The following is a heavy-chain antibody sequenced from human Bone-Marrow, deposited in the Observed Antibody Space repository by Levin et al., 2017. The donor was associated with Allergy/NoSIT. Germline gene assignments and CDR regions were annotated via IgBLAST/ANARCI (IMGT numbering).Heavy chain of an antibody. D-gene: IGHD6-6*01. CDR3: ARVSRITARLLTDFYYYYYMDV. CDR1: GFNFSDYY. CDR2: ISNGSDSI. Sequence: SCAASGFNFSDYYMSWIRQAPGKGLEWISSISNGSDSINYADSVKGRLTISRDNAKNSLYLQVANLRAEDTAVYYCARVSRITARLLTDFYYYYYMDVWGKGTTVIVSS. V-gene: IGHV3-11*06. J-gene: IGHJ6*03.